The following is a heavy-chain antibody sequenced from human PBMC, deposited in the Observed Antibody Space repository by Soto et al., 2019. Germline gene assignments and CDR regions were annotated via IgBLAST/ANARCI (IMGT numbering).Heavy chain of an antibody. D-gene: IGHD5-12*01. CDR3: AKYSGYGGVASAFDI. V-gene: IGHV1-69*13. J-gene: IGHJ3*02. CDR2: IIPIFGTA. Sequence: SVKVSCKASGYTFTNFGISWVRQAPGQGLEWMGGIIPIFGTANYAQKFQGRVTITADESTSTAYMELSSLRAEDTAVYYCAKYSGYGGVASAFDIWGQGTMVTVSS. CDR1: GYTFTNFG.